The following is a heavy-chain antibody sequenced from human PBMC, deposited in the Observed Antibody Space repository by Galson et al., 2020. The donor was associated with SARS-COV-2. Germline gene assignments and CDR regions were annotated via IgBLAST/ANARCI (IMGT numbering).Heavy chain of an antibody. D-gene: IGHD3-22*01. CDR2: ISIYSGET. CDR3: VRDGNYYDRSGYYQGGALDY. CDR1: GYTVTENI. J-gene: IGHJ4*02. Sequence: ASVKVSCKASGYTVTENILSWVRQAPGEGLEWMGWISIYSGETDSAQKFQGRVTMTRDTSTSTVYMELRSLRSDDTAIYYCVRDGNYYDRSGYYQGGALDYWGQGTLVTVSS. V-gene: IGHV1-18*04.